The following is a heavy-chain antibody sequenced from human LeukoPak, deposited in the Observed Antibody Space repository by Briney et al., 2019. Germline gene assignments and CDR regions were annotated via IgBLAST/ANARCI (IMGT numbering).Heavy chain of an antibody. Sequence: GGSLRLSCAASGFTFSSHAMSWVRQAPGKGLEWVSTITGSGGTTYYADSVKGRFTISRDNSESTLYLQMNTLRAEDTALYYCAKRGYYYESSGYYYFDYWGQGSVVTVSS. D-gene: IGHD3-22*01. CDR3: AKRGYYYESSGYYYFDY. CDR1: GFTFSSHA. CDR2: ITGSGGTT. V-gene: IGHV3-23*01. J-gene: IGHJ4*02.